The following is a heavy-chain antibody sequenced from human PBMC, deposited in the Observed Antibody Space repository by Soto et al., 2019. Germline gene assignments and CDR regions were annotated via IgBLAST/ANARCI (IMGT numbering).Heavy chain of an antibody. V-gene: IGHV3-73*02. D-gene: IGHD3-16*01. CDR1: GFAFNGFA. CDR3: ARLRISWANDAFDV. Sequence: EVQLVESGGGLVLPGESLKLSCAASGFAFNGFALHWIRQAPGKRLEWLGRIRTRSSDYATEYGASVRGRFTISRDDSQKTSYLQMKSMKTEDTAMYYCARLRISWANDAFDVWGLGTLVSVSS. J-gene: IGHJ3*01. CDR2: IRTRSSDYAT.